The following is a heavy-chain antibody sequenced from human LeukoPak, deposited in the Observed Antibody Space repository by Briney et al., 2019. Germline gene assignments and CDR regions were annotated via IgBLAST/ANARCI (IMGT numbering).Heavy chain of an antibody. J-gene: IGHJ3*02. CDR3: ARHDAGDAFDI. V-gene: IGHV4-59*08. CDR2: IYYSGST. CDR1: GGSISSYY. D-gene: IGHD2-8*01. Sequence: SETLSLTCTVSGGSISSYYWSWIRQPPGKGLEWIGYIYYSGSTNYNPSLKSRVTISVDTSKNQFSLKLSSVTAADTAVYYCARHDAGDAFDIWGQGTMVTVPS.